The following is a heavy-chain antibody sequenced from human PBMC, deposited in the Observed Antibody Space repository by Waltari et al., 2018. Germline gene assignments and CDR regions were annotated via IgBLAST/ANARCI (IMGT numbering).Heavy chain of an antibody. CDR2: IYYSGST. J-gene: IGHJ4*02. Sequence: QVQLQESGPGLVKPSETLSLTCTVSGVSISSYYWSWIRQPPGEGLEWIGYIYYSGSTNYNPPLKSRVTIAVDTSKNQFSLKLGSVTAADTAVYYCARGYGFYYFDYWGQGTLVTVSS. D-gene: IGHD3-10*01. V-gene: IGHV4-59*01. CDR1: GVSISSYY. CDR3: ARGYGFYYFDY.